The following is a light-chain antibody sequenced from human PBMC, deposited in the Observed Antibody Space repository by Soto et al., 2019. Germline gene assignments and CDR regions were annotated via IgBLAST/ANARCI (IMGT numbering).Light chain of an antibody. J-gene: IGLJ1*01. V-gene: IGLV2-14*03. Sequence: QSVLTQPASVSGSPGQSITISCSGTSSDVGDYYYVSWYQQHPGKAPKLLIYGNINRPSGVPDRFSGSKSGPSASLAITGLQAEDEADYYCQSYDSRLSNYVFGGGTKVTVL. CDR3: QSYDSRLSNYV. CDR1: SSDVGDYYY. CDR2: GNI.